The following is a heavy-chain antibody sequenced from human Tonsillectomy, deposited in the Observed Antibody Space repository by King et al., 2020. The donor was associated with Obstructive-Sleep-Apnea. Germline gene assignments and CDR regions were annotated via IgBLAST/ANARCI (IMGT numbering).Heavy chain of an antibody. CDR1: GGSISSGDYY. CDR2: IYYSGST. J-gene: IGHJ4*02. D-gene: IGHD3-10*01. V-gene: IGHV4-30-4*01. CDR3: ARGKVYGSGSYPFDY. Sequence: QVQLQESGPGLVKPSQTLSLTCTVSGGSISSGDYYWSWIRQPPGKGLEWIGYIYYSGSTYYNPSLKSRVTISVDTSKNQFSLKLSAVTAADTAVYYCARGKVYGSGSYPFDYWGQGTLVTVSS.